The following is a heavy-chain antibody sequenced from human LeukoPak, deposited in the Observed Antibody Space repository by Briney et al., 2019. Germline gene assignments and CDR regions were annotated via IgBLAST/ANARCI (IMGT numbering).Heavy chain of an antibody. D-gene: IGHD6-19*01. CDR1: GFTFSSYA. CDR2: ISGSGGST. CDR3: AKVGRLAVAGKYYFDY. Sequence: PGGSLRLSCAASGFTFSSYAMSWVRQAPGKGLEWVSAISGSGGSTYYADSVKGRFTISRDNSKNTLYLQMNSLRAEDTAVYYCAKVGRLAVAGKYYFDYWGQGTLVTVSS. J-gene: IGHJ4*02. V-gene: IGHV3-23*01.